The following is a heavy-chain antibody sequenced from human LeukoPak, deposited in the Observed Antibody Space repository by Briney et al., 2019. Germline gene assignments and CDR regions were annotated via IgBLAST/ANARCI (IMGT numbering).Heavy chain of an antibody. CDR3: ARLSPHYGDYKVDP. CDR1: GYPFNNYD. D-gene: IGHD4-17*01. J-gene: IGHJ5*02. V-gene: IGHV1-8*01. Sequence: ASVKVSCKASGYPFNNYDINWVRQASGQGLEWMGWMNPHSGKTGYAQNFQGRVTMSTAYMEMSSLRSEDTAVYYCARLSPHYGDYKVDPWGQGTLVTVSS. CDR2: MNPHSGKT.